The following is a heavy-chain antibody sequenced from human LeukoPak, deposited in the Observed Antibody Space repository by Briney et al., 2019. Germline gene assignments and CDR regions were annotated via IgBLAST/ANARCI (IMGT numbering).Heavy chain of an antibody. CDR2: IYYSGSS. CDR1: GGSISSSSYY. J-gene: IGHJ4*02. D-gene: IGHD1-14*01. CDR3: ARNPSSNYFDY. Sequence: PSETLSLTCTVSGGSISSSSYYWGWIRQPPGKGLEWIGSIYYSGSSYYNPSLKSRVTISVDTSKNQFSLKLSSVTAADTAVYYCARNPSSNYFDYWGQGTLVTVSS. V-gene: IGHV4-39*01.